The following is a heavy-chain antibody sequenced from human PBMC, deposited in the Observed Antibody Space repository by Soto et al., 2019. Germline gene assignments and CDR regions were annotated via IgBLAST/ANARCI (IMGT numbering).Heavy chain of an antibody. V-gene: IGHV3-49*03. D-gene: IGHD3-3*01. CDR3: TRKNSHYDFWSGYSGAFDI. CDR1: GFTFGDYA. J-gene: IGHJ3*02. Sequence: EVQLVESGGGLVQPGRSLRLSCTASGFTFGDYAMSWFRQAPGKGLEWVGFIRSKAYGGTTEYAASVKGRFTISRDDSKSIAYLQMNSLKTEDTAVYYCTRKNSHYDFWSGYSGAFDIWGQGTMVTVSS. CDR2: IRSKAYGGTT.